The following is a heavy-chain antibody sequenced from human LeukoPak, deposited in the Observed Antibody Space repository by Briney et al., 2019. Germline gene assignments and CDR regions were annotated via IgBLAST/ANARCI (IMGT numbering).Heavy chain of an antibody. CDR2: INHSGST. J-gene: IGHJ6*02. D-gene: IGHD2-2*02. CDR3: ARGRGYCSSTSCYIKPYYYYGMDV. Sequence: PSETLSLTCAVYGGSFSGYYWSWIRQPPGKGLEWIGEINHSGSTNYNPSLKSRVTISVDTSKNQFSLKLSSVTAADTAVYYCARGRGYCSSTSCYIKPYYYYGMDVWGQGTTVTVSS. V-gene: IGHV4-34*01. CDR1: GGSFSGYY.